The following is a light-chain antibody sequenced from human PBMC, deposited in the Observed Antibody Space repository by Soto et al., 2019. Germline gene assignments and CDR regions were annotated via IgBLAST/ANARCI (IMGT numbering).Light chain of an antibody. CDR2: AVS. CDR3: QHLYSYRLT. V-gene: IGKV1-9*01. CDR1: QGISSY. J-gene: IGKJ4*01. Sequence: DIQLTQSPSFLSASVGDRVTITCRASQGISSYFAWYQQKPGNAPKLLIYAVSTLQSGVPSRFSGSASGTEFTLTISSQQPEDFATYCRQHLYSYRLTFGGGTKVEIK.